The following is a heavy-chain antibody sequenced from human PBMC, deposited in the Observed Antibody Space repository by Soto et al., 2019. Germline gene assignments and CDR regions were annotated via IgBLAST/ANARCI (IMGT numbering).Heavy chain of an antibody. CDR2: IDPSDSYT. V-gene: IGHV5-10-1*01. CDR1: GYSFTSYW. CDR3: ARHLYGTAMEVGIAAY. J-gene: IGHJ1*01. Sequence: GESLKISCKGSGYSFTSYWISWVRQMPGKGLEWMGRIDPSDSYTNYSPSFQGHVTISADKSISTAYLQWSSLKASDTAMYYCARHLYGTAMEVGIAAYWGQGPLLTVSS. D-gene: IGHD5-18*01.